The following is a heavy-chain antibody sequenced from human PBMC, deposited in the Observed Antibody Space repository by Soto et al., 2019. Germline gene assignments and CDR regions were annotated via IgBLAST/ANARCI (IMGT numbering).Heavy chain of an antibody. J-gene: IGHJ6*02. D-gene: IGHD6-13*01. V-gene: IGHV1-58*01. CDR3: AASVAGKYYYYYGMDV. Sequence: GASVKVSCKASGFTFTSSAVQWVRQARGQRLEWIGWIVAGSGNTNYAQKFQERVTITRDMSTSTAYMELSSLRSEDTAVYYCAASVAGKYYYYYGMDVWGQGTTVTVS. CDR2: IVAGSGNT. CDR1: GFTFTSSA.